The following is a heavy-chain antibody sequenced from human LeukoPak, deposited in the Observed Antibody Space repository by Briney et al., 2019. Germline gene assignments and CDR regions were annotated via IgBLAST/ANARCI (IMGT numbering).Heavy chain of an antibody. CDR2: ISGSGVST. J-gene: IGHJ6*02. CDR1: GFTFSSYA. D-gene: IGHD4-11*01. Sequence: GGSLRLSCAASGFTFSSYAMSWVREAPGKGREWVSGISGSGVSTYYAGSVKGRYTISRDNSKNSLFLQMNSLRAEDTAEYYCARGFTSTVVRMDVWGQGTTVTVSS. V-gene: IGHV3-23*01. CDR3: ARGFTSTVVRMDV.